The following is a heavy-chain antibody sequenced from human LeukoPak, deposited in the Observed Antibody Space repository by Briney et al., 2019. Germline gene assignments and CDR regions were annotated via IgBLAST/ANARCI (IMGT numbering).Heavy chain of an antibody. CDR3: ARGVYCSSTSCYTLFDY. Sequence: SQTLSLTCAVSGGSISSGGYSWSWIRQPPGKGLEWIGYIYHSGSTYYNPSLKSRVTISVDRSKNQFSLKLSSVTAADTAVYYCARGVYCSSTSCYTLFDYWGQGTLVTVSS. CDR1: GGSISSGGYS. D-gene: IGHD2-2*02. V-gene: IGHV4-30-2*01. CDR2: IYHSGST. J-gene: IGHJ4*02.